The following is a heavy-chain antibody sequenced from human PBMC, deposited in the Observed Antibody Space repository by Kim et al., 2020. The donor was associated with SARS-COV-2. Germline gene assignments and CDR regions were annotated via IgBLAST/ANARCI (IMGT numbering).Heavy chain of an antibody. Sequence: GGSLRLSCAASGFTFSSYEMNWVRQAPGKGLEWVSYISSRGMTKYYADSVKGRFTISRDNAKNSVYLQMNSLRAEDTAVYYCGRTGSGRGNYFDYWGQGILVTVSS. V-gene: IGHV3-48*03. CDR1: GFTFSSYE. CDR2: ISSRGMTK. D-gene: IGHD2-15*01. CDR3: GRTGSGRGNYFDY. J-gene: IGHJ4*02.